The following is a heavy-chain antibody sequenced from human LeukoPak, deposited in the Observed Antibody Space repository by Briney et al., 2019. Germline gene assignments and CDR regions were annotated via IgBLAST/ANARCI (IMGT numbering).Heavy chain of an antibody. J-gene: IGHJ4*02. V-gene: IGHV3-30-3*01. CDR2: ISYDGSNK. D-gene: IGHD5-18*01. Sequence: GGSLRLSCAASGFTFSSYAMHWVRQAPGKGLEWVAVISYDGSNKYYADSVKGRFTISRDNSKNTLYLQMNSLRAEDTAVYYCARHTIDTAMAIDYWGQGTLVTVSS. CDR1: GFTFSSYA. CDR3: ARHTIDTAMAIDY.